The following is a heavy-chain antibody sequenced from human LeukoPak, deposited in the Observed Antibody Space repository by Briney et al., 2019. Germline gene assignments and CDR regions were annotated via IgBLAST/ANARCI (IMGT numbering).Heavy chain of an antibody. CDR1: GGSISSDNYY. CDR3: ARANRDDYNSPGTVDY. V-gene: IGHV4-30-4*01. J-gene: IGHJ4*02. D-gene: IGHD5-24*01. Sequence: SETLSLTCTVSGGSISSDNYYWSWIRQPPGKGLEWIGYIYHSGSTYYKQSLRSRTSISVDTSKNQFSLKLSSVTAADTAIYYCARANRDDYNSPGTVDYWGQGALVTVSS. CDR2: IYHSGST.